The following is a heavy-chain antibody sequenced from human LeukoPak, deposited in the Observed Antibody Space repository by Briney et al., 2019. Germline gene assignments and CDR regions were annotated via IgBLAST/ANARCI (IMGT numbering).Heavy chain of an antibody. Sequence: ASVKVSCKASGCTFTGYYMHWVRQAPGQGLEWMGWMNPNSGATNYAQKFQGRVTMTRDTSISTAYMELSRLRSDDTAVYYCARDHMAAAGTDLVYYYYYMDVWGKGTTVTISS. J-gene: IGHJ6*03. V-gene: IGHV1-2*02. CDR3: ARDHMAAAGTDLVYYYYYMDV. CDR1: GCTFTGYY. D-gene: IGHD6-13*01. CDR2: MNPNSGAT.